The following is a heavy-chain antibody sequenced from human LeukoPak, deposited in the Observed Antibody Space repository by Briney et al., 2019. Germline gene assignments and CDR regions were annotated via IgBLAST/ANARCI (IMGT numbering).Heavy chain of an antibody. V-gene: IGHV5-51*01. CDR1: GYSFTSYW. D-gene: IGHD3-9*01. CDR3: ARLDYDILTGSGDDWFGP. Sequence: GESLKISCKGSGYSFTSYWIGWVRQMPGKGLEWMGIIYPGDSDTRYSPSFQGQVTISADKSISTAYLQWSSLKASDTAMYYCARLDYDILTGSGDDWFGPWGQGTLVTVSS. CDR2: IYPGDSDT. J-gene: IGHJ5*02.